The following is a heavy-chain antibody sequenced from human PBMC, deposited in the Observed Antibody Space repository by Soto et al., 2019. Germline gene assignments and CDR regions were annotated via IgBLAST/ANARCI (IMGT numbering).Heavy chain of an antibody. CDR1: GDSLNSGTNY. CDR3: VGDWGPYWFDP. CDR2: IYDGGTT. V-gene: IGHV4-61*01. J-gene: IGHJ5*02. D-gene: IGHD3-16*01. Sequence: SETLSLTCTVSGDSLNSGTNYWNGVRQPPGKDLEWIGYIYDGGTTKYNLSLKSRVTISQDTSKNQFSLEIRSVVPSDTAVYYCVGDWGPYWFDPWGQGILVTVSS.